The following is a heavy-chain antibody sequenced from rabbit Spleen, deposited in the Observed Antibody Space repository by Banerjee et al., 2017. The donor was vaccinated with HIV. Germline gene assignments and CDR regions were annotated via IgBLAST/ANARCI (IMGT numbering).Heavy chain of an antibody. CDR3: ARDTGSSFSTSGMDL. V-gene: IGHV1S45*01. CDR2: VYAGSSGTT. D-gene: IGHD8-1*01. Sequence: EESGGGLVQPEGSLTLTCTASGFSCSSSSWICWVRQAPGKGLEWIACVYAGSSGTTYYASWVKGRFTVSKTSSTTVTLQMTSLTAADTATYFCARDTGSSFSTSGMDLWGPGTLVTV. J-gene: IGHJ6*01. CDR1: GFSCSSSSW.